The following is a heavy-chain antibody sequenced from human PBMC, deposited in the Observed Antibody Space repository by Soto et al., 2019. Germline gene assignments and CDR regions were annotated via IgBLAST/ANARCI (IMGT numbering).Heavy chain of an antibody. CDR2: INPNSGGT. J-gene: IGHJ6*02. D-gene: IGHD6-6*01. Sequence: ASVKVSCKASGYTFTGYYMHWVRQAPGQGLEWMGWINPNSGGTSYAQKFQGRVTMTRDTSISTAYMELSRLRSDDTAVYYCARSRSIAARRGLYGMDVWGQGTTVTVSS. V-gene: IGHV1-2*02. CDR1: GYTFTGYY. CDR3: ARSRSIAARRGLYGMDV.